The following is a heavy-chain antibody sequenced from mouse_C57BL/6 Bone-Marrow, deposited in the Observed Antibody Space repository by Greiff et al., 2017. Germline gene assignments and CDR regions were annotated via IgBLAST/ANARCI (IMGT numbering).Heavy chain of an antibody. Sequence: QVQLQQPGAELVKPGASVKLSCKASGYTFTSYWMHWVKQRPGRGLEWIGRIDPNSGGTKYNEKIKGKATLTVDKPTSTAYMQLSSLTSEDAAVDYWARGGCDSMDYWGQGTSVTVSS. CDR1: GYTFTSYW. J-gene: IGHJ4*01. CDR3: ARGGCDSMDY. CDR2: IDPNSGGT. V-gene: IGHV1-72*01.